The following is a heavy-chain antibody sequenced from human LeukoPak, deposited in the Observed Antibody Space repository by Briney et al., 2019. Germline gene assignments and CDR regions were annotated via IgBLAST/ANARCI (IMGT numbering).Heavy chain of an antibody. CDR1: GFSLSTSRMC. Sequence: SGPTLVNPTQTLTLTCTFSGFSLSTSRMCVSWIRQPPGKALEWLARIDWDADKYYSTSLKTRLTISKDTSKNQVVLTMTNMDPVDTASYFCARMGCGSYPNYFDYWGQGILVTVSS. D-gene: IGHD1-26*01. CDR2: IDWDADK. V-gene: IGHV2-70*11. J-gene: IGHJ4*02. CDR3: ARMGCGSYPNYFDY.